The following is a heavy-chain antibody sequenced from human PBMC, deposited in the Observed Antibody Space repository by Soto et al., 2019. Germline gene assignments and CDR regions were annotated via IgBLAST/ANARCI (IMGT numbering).Heavy chain of an antibody. Sequence: AGGSLRLSCAASGFTVSSNYMSWVRQAPGKGLEWVSVIYSGGSTYYADSVKGRFTISRDNSKNTLYLQMNSLRAEDTAVYYCARGIFAGTFGPIDYWGQGTLVTVSS. CDR3: ARGIFAGTFGPIDY. V-gene: IGHV3-66*01. D-gene: IGHD3-3*01. CDR1: GFTVSSNY. CDR2: IYSGGST. J-gene: IGHJ4*02.